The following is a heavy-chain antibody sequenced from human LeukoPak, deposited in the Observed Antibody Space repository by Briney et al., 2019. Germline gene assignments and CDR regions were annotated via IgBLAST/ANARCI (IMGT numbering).Heavy chain of an antibody. CDR1: GFAVNDNY. D-gene: IGHD6-13*01. CDR3: ATPAAGPGAEYSLY. CDR2: IDFTSRYI. V-gene: IGHV3-21*01. Sequence: GGSLRLSCAASGFAVNDNYMGWVRQAPGKGLEWVSSIDFTSRYIYNADSVKGRFTTSRDNAKNSLDLQMNSLKVEDTAVYYCATPAAGPGAEYSLYWGQGTLVIVSS. J-gene: IGHJ1*01.